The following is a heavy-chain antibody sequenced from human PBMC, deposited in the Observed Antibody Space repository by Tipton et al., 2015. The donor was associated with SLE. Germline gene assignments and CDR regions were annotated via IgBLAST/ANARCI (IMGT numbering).Heavy chain of an antibody. D-gene: IGHD2-8*01. Sequence: QLVQSGAEVKKPGASVKVSCKASGYTFTGYYMHWVRQAPGQGLEWMGWINPNSGGTNYAQKFQGRVTMTRDTSISTAYMELSRLRSDDTAVYYCARDSSVRGRMLRWDYWGQGTLVTVSS. CDR2: INPNSGGT. V-gene: IGHV1-2*02. J-gene: IGHJ4*02. CDR3: ARDSSVRGRMLRWDY. CDR1: GYTFTGYY.